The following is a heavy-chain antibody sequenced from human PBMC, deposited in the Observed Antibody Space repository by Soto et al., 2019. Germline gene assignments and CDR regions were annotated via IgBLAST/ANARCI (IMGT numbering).Heavy chain of an antibody. D-gene: IGHD6-6*01. Sequence: ASVKVSCKAYDYYFPGYNIHWVRQAPGQGLEWMGWINPNSGVTTYAEVFEGRVSLTWDTSISTAYMQLNSLKIDDTAVYYCAREVVETSSLWLDPWGQGTLVTVSS. CDR3: AREVVETSSLWLDP. CDR1: DYYFPGYN. V-gene: IGHV1-2*02. J-gene: IGHJ5*02. CDR2: INPNSGVT.